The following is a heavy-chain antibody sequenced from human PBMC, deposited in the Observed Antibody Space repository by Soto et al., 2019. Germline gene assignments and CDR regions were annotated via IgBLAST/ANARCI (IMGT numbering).Heavy chain of an antibody. D-gene: IGHD2-15*01. J-gene: IGHJ4*02. Sequence: EVQLVESGGGLVKPGGSLRLSCAASGFTFSSCNMNWVRQAPGKGLEWVSSISSSSTYIYYADSVKGRFTISRDNAKNSLYLQMNSLRAENTAVYYCARDLLGYCSGGSCYWGQGTLVTVSS. V-gene: IGHV3-21*01. CDR2: ISSSSTYI. CDR1: GFTFSSCN. CDR3: ARDLLGYCSGGSCY.